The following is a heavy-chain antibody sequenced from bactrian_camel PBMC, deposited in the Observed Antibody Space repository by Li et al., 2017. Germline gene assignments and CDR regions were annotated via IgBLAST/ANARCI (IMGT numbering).Heavy chain of an antibody. V-gene: IGHV3-2*01. Sequence: HVQLVESGGGLVQPGGSLRPSCAISGFTYSSHYMSWVRQAPGKGLEWVSTIFSDGSNTYFGDSVRGRFTISRDNVNNTLFLQLDSLEPEDTAMYYCAKGRAMYSGNWAGLERGQGTQVTVS. CDR3: AKGRAMYSGNWAGLE. D-gene: IGHD1*01. CDR2: IFSDGSNT. J-gene: IGHJ4*01. CDR1: GFTYSSHY.